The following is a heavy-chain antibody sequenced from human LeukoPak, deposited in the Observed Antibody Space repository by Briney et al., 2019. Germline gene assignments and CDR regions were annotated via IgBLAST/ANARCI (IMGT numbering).Heavy chain of an antibody. J-gene: IGHJ4*02. Sequence: NSSETLSLTCTVSGGSISSYYWSWIRQPPGKGLEWIGYIYYSGSTNYNPSLKSRVTISVDTSKNQFSLKLSSVTAADTAVYYCASLYYDILTGYSRGGCFDYWGQGTLVTVSS. CDR2: IYYSGST. CDR3: ASLYYDILTGYSRGGCFDY. CDR1: GGSISSYY. V-gene: IGHV4-59*12. D-gene: IGHD3-9*01.